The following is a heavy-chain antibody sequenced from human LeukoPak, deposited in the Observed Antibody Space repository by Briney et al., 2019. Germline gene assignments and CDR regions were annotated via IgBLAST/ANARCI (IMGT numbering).Heavy chain of an antibody. CDR2: MNPNSGNT. V-gene: IGHV1-8*03. Sequence: GASVKVSCKASGYTFTSYDINWVRQATGQGLEWMGWMNPNSGNTGYAQKFQGRVTITRNTSISTAYMELSSLRSEDTAVYYCARVPGNWDIPAYYYMDVWGKGTTVTVSS. D-gene: IGHD1/OR15-1a*01. J-gene: IGHJ6*03. CDR1: GYTFTSYD. CDR3: ARVPGNWDIPAYYYMDV.